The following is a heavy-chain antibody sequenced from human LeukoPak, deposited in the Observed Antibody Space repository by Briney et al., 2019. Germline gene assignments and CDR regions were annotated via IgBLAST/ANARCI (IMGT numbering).Heavy chain of an antibody. CDR2: LYYSGST. V-gene: IGHV4-59*01. CDR1: GGSNSSDY. Sequence: PSETLSLTCTVSGGSNSSDYWSWIRQPPGKGLEWIGYLYYSGSTNYNPSLKSRVTISVDTSKNQFSLKLHSVTAADTAVYYCARVRRDGYSLGYFDYWGQGTLVTVSS. J-gene: IGHJ4*02. D-gene: IGHD5-24*01. CDR3: ARVRRDGYSLGYFDY.